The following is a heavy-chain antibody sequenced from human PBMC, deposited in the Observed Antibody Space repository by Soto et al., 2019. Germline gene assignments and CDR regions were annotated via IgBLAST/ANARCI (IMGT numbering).Heavy chain of an antibody. Sequence: QVQLQQSGPGLVEPSGTLSLTCAVSGGSVNSPNWWNWVRQPPETGLEWIGEMHHSGSSNYNPSLKTRLTLSVDKSNNELSMNLNSVTSADTAIYYCLRANSSGSQIDSWGQGILVTVSS. CDR2: MHHSGSS. CDR3: LRANSSGSQIDS. D-gene: IGHD6-19*01. V-gene: IGHV4-4*02. CDR1: GGSVNSPNW. J-gene: IGHJ4*02.